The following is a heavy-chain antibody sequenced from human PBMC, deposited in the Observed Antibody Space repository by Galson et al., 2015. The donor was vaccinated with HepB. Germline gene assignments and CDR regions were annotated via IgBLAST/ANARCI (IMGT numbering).Heavy chain of an antibody. Sequence: SLRLSCAASGFTFSSCAMSWVRQAPGKGLEWVSAISGSGGSTYYADSVKGRFTISRDNSKNTLYLQMNSLRAEDTAVYYCAKKGGSGTTRRGMDVWGQGTTVTVSS. CDR2: ISGSGGST. CDR3: AKKGGSGTTRRGMDV. J-gene: IGHJ6*02. CDR1: GFTFSSCA. D-gene: IGHD3-10*01. V-gene: IGHV3-23*01.